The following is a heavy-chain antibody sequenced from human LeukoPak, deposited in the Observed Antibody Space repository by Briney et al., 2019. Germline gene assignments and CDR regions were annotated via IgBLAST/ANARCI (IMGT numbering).Heavy chain of an antibody. CDR3: ARGATDTTRWFDP. CDR2: ISSSGSTI. J-gene: IGHJ5*02. CDR1: GFTFSSYE. D-gene: IGHD1-7*01. V-gene: IGHV3-48*03. Sequence: GGSLRLSCAASGFTFSSYEMNWVRQAPGKGLEWVSYISSSGSTIYYADSVKGRFTISRDNAKNSLYLQMNGLRAEDTAAYYCARGATDTTRWFDPWGQGTLVTVSS.